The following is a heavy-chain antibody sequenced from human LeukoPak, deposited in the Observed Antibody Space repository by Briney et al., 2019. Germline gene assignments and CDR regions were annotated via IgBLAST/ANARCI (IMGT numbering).Heavy chain of an antibody. CDR1: GFTVSDNY. CDR3: ARGGYSSSWYFDY. J-gene: IGHJ4*02. CDR2: IYSGGST. D-gene: IGHD6-13*01. V-gene: IGHV3-53*04. Sequence: GGSLRLSCAASGFTVSDNYMTWVRQAPGKGLEWVSGIYSGGSTYYADFVKGRFTISRHNSNNTLYLQMNSLRAEDTAVYYCARGGYSSSWYFDYWGQGTLVTVSS.